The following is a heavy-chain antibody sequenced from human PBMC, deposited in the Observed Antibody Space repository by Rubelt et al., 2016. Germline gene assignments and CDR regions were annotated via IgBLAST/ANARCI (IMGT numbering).Heavy chain of an antibody. CDR3: TRHLGDSSGYYYFDF. Sequence: QLQLQESGPGLVKPSETLSLTCTVSGDSISSSSHYWGWVRQPPGKGLEWIGTIYYRGSTYYNPSINSRVTISVDSSKNQFSLKLSSVTAADTAMYYCTRHLGDSSGYYYFDFWGQGTLVTVSS. CDR1: GDSISSSSHY. CDR2: IYYRGST. J-gene: IGHJ4*02. D-gene: IGHD3-22*01. V-gene: IGHV4-39*01.